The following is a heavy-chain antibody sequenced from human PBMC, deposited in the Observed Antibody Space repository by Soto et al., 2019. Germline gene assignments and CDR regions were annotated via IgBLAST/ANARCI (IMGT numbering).Heavy chain of an antibody. Sequence: SETLSLTCTVSGGSISSSSYYWGWIRQPPGKGLEWIGSIYYSGSTYYNPSLKSRVTISVDTSKNQFSLKLSSVTAADTAVYYCARRSDRAYYYDSRGYPDDAFDIWGQGTMVTVSS. CDR1: GGSISSSSYY. CDR3: ARRSDRAYYYDSRGYPDDAFDI. J-gene: IGHJ3*02. V-gene: IGHV4-39*01. CDR2: IYYSGST. D-gene: IGHD3-22*01.